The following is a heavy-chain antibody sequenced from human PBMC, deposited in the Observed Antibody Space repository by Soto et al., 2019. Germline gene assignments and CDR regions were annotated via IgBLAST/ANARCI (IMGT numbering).Heavy chain of an antibody. V-gene: IGHV4-59*01. Sequence: QVQLRESGPGLVKPSETLSLTCTISRGAIGSYYWSWIRQPPGKGLEWIGYIFQGGNTNYNPSLKSRVSISVDASKNQFSLNLTSVTAADTAIYYCARGLISGPLESWGQGTLGIVSA. CDR1: RGAIGSYY. CDR3: ARGLISGPLES. D-gene: IGHD6-25*01. CDR2: IFQGGNT. J-gene: IGHJ4*02.